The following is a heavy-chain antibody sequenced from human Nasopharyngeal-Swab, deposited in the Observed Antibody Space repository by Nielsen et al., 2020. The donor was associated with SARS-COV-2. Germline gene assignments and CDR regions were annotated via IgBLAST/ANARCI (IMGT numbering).Heavy chain of an antibody. CDR3: ARGKRSNCFRASPPNWFDP. D-gene: IGHD4-11*01. V-gene: IGHV4-34*01. CDR2: INHSGST. Sequence: WIRQPPGKGLEWIGEINHSGSTNYNPSLKSRVTILVDTSTNQFPLKLSSVTAADTAVYYCARGKRSNCFRASPPNWFDPWGQGTLVTVSS. J-gene: IGHJ5*02.